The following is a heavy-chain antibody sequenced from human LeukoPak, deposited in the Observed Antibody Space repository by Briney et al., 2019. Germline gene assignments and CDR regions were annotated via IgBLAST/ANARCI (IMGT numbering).Heavy chain of an antibody. CDR1: GFTFSDYY. CDR3: ARPVVAATTPDTFDI. V-gene: IGHV3-11*04. D-gene: IGHD2-15*01. J-gene: IGHJ3*02. Sequence: GRSLRLSCAASGFTFSDYYMSWIRQAPGKELEWVSYISSGGRTIYYADSVKGRFTMSRDNAKNSLYLQMNSLRAEDTAVYYCARPVVAATTPDTFDIWGQGTMVTVSS. CDR2: ISSGGRTI.